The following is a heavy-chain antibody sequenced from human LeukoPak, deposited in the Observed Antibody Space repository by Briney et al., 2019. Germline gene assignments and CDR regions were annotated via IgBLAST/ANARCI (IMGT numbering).Heavy chain of an antibody. CDR3: ARFSGDYYDSSGYYSDY. CDR1: GFTFSSYS. J-gene: IGHJ4*02. D-gene: IGHD3-22*01. V-gene: IGHV3-21*01. Sequence: GGSLRLSCAASGFTFSSYSMNWVRQAPGEGLEWVSSISSSSSYIYYADSVKGRFTISRDNAKNSLYLQMNSLRAEDTAVYYCARFSGDYYDSSGYYSDYWGQGTPVTVSS. CDR2: ISSSSSYI.